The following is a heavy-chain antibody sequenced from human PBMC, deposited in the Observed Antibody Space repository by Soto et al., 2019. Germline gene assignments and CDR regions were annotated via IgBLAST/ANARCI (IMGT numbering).Heavy chain of an antibody. CDR1: GGIFENFD. D-gene: IGHD2-2*01. V-gene: IGHV1-69*06. CDR2: IIPLFTAT. J-gene: IGHJ4*02. CDR3: AINAEINAQKFDF. Sequence: QVQLVQSGSEVKRPGSSVKDSCKTSGGIFENFDIGWVRQSPGQGLEGMVEIIPLFTATNYAQKFRARVTVTAAKSTKTAYKELTRQTYDATAVYICAINAEINAQKFDFWSQGTLVTVSS.